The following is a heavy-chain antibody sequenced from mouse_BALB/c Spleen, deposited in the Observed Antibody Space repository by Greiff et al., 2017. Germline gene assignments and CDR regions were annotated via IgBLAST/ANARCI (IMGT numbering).Heavy chain of an antibody. CDR2: IRDGGSYT. V-gene: IGHV5-4*02. J-gene: IGHJ2*01. Sequence: EVKLMESGGGLVKPGGSLKLSCAASGFTFSDYYMYWVRQTPEKRLEWVATIRDGGSYTYYPDSVKGRFTISRDNAKNNLYLQMSSLKSEDTAMYYCARDHDGYFDYWGQGTTLTVSS. CDR1: GFTFSDYY. D-gene: IGHD2-12*01. CDR3: ARDHDGYFDY.